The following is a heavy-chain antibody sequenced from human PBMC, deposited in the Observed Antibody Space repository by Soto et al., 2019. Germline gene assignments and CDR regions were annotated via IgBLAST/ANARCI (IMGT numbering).Heavy chain of an antibody. Sequence: EGQLVESGGGLVQPGGSLRLSCAASQLTFSPYYMSWVRQAPGKGLEWVAHIKEDGSEKFYVDSVKGRFTISRDNAHNLLFLQMNSLRVEDTAVYYCARSQWSASDIWVQGTMVTVSS. D-gene: IGHD3-3*01. J-gene: IGHJ3*02. CDR1: QLTFSPYY. CDR3: ARSQWSASDI. V-gene: IGHV3-7*01. CDR2: IKEDGSEK.